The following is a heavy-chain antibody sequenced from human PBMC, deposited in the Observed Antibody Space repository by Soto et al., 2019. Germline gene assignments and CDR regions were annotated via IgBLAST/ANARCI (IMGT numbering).Heavy chain of an antibody. D-gene: IGHD4-17*01. Sequence: PLETLSHTCTVSGGSISSRSYCWGWIRQPPGKGLEWIGTIYYSGSTYYNPSLKSRVTISVDTSKNQFSLKLSSVTAADTAVYYCARQFSVYGDYGRYFDFWGQGTLVTVSS. V-gene: IGHV4-39*01. CDR3: ARQFSVYGDYGRYFDF. J-gene: IGHJ4*02. CDR2: IYYSGST. CDR1: GGSISSRSYC.